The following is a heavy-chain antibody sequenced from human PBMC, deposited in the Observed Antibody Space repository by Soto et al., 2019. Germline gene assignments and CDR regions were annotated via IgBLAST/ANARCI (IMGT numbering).Heavy chain of an antibody. J-gene: IGHJ4*02. D-gene: IGHD5-12*01. Sequence: PSETLSLTCTVSGGSISSYYWSWIRQPPGKGLEWIGYIYYSGSTNYNPSLKSRVNISVDTSKNQFSLKLSSVTAADTAVYYCARAVVATIRDWGQGTLVTVSS. CDR3: ARAVVATIRD. CDR2: IYYSGST. CDR1: GGSISSYY. V-gene: IGHV4-59*01.